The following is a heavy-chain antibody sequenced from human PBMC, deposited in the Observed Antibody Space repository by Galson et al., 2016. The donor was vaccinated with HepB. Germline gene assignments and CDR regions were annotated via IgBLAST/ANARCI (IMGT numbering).Heavy chain of an antibody. CDR3: ARDRGYPALDL. V-gene: IGHV3-23*01. CDR1: GLMYTHYA. CDR2: IDDSGDHI. Sequence: SLRLSCAVSGLMYTHYAMNWVRQAPGKGLEWVSIIDDSGDHIYYAESVKCRFTISRDKATNTLYLQMNSLRAGDTALYYCARDRGYPALDLWGQGTTVTVSS. J-gene: IGHJ3*01. D-gene: IGHD5-12*01.